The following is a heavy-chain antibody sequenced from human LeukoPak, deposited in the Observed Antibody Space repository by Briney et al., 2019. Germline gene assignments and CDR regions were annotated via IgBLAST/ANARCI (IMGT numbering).Heavy chain of an antibody. D-gene: IGHD1-26*01. CDR1: GGPISDFY. J-gene: IGHJ6*02. CDR3: ARLRSGSTPPPPYYYYGLDV. CDR2: IFYRGNT. Sequence: SETLSLTCTVSGGPISDFYWSWIRQSPEKGLEWIGNIFYRGNTNYNPSLRSRVTISVDTSKKQFSLRLTSVTAADTAIYYCARLRSGSTPPPPYYYYGLDVWGQGTTVTVSS. V-gene: IGHV4-59*01.